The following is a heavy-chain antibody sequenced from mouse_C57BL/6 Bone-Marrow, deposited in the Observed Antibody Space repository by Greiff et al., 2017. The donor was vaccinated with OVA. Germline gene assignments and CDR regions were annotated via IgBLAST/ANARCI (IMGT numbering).Heavy chain of an antibody. Sequence: QVQLQQPGAELVRPGSSVKLSCKASGYTFTSYWMHWVKQRPIQGLEWIGNIDPSDSETHYNQKFKDKATLTVDKSSSTAYMQLSSLTSEDSAVYYCASGRREYYFDYWGQGTTLTVSS. CDR1: GYTFTSYW. CDR3: ASGRREYYFDY. CDR2: IDPSDSET. J-gene: IGHJ2*01. V-gene: IGHV1-52*01.